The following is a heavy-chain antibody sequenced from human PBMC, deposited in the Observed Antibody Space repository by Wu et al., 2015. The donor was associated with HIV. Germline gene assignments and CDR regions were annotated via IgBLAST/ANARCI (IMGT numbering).Heavy chain of an antibody. J-gene: IGHJ4*02. CDR2: INPKTGGA. Sequence: QVQLVQSGAEVKKPGSSVKVSCKTSGGSFSSFTISWVRQAPGHGLEWVGWINPKTGGAVYAQNFLGRVTMTSDTSVNSVYMEVTRLKSDDAAVYFCTRSRGFSVHYKSDDYFDHWGQGTPVAVSA. CDR1: GGSFSSFT. V-gene: IGHV1-2*02. D-gene: IGHD3-3*01. CDR3: TRSRGFSVHYKSDDYFDH.